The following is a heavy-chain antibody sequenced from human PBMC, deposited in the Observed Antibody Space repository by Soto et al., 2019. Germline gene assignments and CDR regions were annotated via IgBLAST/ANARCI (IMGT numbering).Heavy chain of an antibody. Sequence: PGGSVRLSCAASGFTFSSYAMSCVRQAPWKGLEWFSAISGSGGSTYYADSVKGRFTISRDNSKNTLYLQMNSLRAEDTAVYYCAKDRRDSSGWTPGMVDYWCQGNLVTVSS. J-gene: IGHJ4*02. CDR2: ISGSGGST. CDR1: GFTFSSYA. D-gene: IGHD6-19*01. V-gene: IGHV3-23*01. CDR3: AKDRRDSSGWTPGMVDY.